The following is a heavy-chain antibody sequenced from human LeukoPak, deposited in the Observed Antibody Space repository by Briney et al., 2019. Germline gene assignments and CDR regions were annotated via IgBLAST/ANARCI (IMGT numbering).Heavy chain of an antibody. J-gene: IGHJ4*02. D-gene: IGHD1-26*01. CDR2: INHSGST. CDR3: ARSSSGSYRDFDY. Sequence: SETLSLTCAVYGGSFSGYYWSWIRQPPGKGLEWIGEINHSGSTNYNPSLKSRVTISVDTSKNQFPLKLSPVTAADTAVYYCARSSSGSYRDFDYWGQGTLVTVSS. CDR1: GGSFSGYY. V-gene: IGHV4-34*01.